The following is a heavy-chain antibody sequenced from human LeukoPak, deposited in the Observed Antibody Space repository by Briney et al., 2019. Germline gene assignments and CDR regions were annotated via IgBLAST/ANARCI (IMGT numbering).Heavy chain of an antibody. V-gene: IGHV3-7*01. CDR2: IKEDGSEE. CDR1: TFTFGNYW. J-gene: IGHJ4*02. D-gene: IGHD6-13*01. Sequence: PGGSLRLSCAASTFTFGNYWMSWVRQAPGKGLEWVANIKEDGSEEYYVDSVKGRLTISRDNTKNSLYLQMHSLRAEDTAVYYCARDPAAWAYWGQGTLVTVSS. CDR3: ARDPAAWAY.